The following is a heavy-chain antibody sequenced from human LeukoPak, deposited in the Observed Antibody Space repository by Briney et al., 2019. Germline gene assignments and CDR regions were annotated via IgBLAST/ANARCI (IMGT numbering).Heavy chain of an antibody. CDR3: ARTYQVPAAIPY. J-gene: IGHJ4*02. CDR1: GGSISSYY. V-gene: IGHV4-34*01. D-gene: IGHD2-2*02. CDR2: INHSGST. Sequence: PSETLSLTCTVSGGSISSYYWSWIRQPPGKGLEWLGEINHSGSTNYNPSLKSRVTISVDTSKNQFSLKLSSVTAADTAVYYCARTYQVPAAIPYWGQGTLVTVSS.